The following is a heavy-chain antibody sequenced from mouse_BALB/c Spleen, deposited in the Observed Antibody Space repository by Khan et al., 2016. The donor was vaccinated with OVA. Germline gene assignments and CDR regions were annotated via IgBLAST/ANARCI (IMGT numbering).Heavy chain of an antibody. CDR2: INTYTGEP. CDR1: GYTFTNYG. CDR3: ARISSYWYSDV. D-gene: IGHD6-2*01. J-gene: IGHJ1*01. Sequence: QIQLVQSGPELKKPGETVKISCKASGYTFTNYGMNWVKQAPGKGLKWIGWINTYTGEPTYADDFKGRFVFSLETSASTAYLQISNLKNEDMTTYFCARISSYWYSDVWGAGTTVPVSS. V-gene: IGHV9-1*02.